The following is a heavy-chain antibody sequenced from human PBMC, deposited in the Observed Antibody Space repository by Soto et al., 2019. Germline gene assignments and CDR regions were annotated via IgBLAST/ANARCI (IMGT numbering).Heavy chain of an antibody. J-gene: IGHJ6*02. Sequence: LSLTCTVSGGSISSYYWSWIRQPPGKGLEWIGYIYYSGSTNYNPSLKSRVTISVDTSKNQFSLKLSSVTAADTAVYYCARDRRDGYNSYYYYYGMDVWGQGTTVT. D-gene: IGHD5-12*01. CDR1: GGSISSYY. CDR3: ARDRRDGYNSYYYYYGMDV. V-gene: IGHV4-59*01. CDR2: IYYSGST.